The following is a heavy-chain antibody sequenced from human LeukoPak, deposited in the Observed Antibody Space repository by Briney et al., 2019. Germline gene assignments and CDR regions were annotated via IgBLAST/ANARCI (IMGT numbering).Heavy chain of an antibody. CDR2: ISYDGSNK. Sequence: QTGGSLRLSCAASGFTFSNHGMNWVRQAPGKGLEWVAVISYDGSNKYYADSVKGRFTISRDNSKNTLYLQMNSLRAEDTAVYYCAKQADSSLVSFYDYWGQGTLVTVSS. CDR1: GFTFSNHG. D-gene: IGHD2/OR15-2a*01. J-gene: IGHJ4*02. V-gene: IGHV3-30*18. CDR3: AKQADSSLVSFYDY.